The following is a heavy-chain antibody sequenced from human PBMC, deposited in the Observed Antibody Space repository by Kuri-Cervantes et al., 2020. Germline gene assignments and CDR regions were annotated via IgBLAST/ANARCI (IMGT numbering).Heavy chain of an antibody. CDR2: ISGSGGST. CDR3: ARIAPDYDFWSGYYRSSYFDY. V-gene: IGHV3-23*01. J-gene: IGHJ4*02. D-gene: IGHD3-3*01. CDR1: GFTFSSYA. Sequence: GESLKISCAASGFTFSSYAMSWVRQAPGKGPEWVSAISGSGGSTYYADSVKGRFTISRGNSKNTLYLQMNSLRAEDTAVYYCARIAPDYDFWSGYYRSSYFDYWGQGTLVTVSS.